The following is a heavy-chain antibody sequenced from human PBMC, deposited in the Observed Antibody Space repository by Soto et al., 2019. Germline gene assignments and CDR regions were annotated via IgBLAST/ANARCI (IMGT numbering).Heavy chain of an antibody. D-gene: IGHD2-21*01. J-gene: IGHJ6*03. CDR3: EGDAKQSARCMGLCYYYYNMDA. V-gene: IGHV3-74*01. CDR1: GFTFSSYW. CDR2: INSDGSTT. Sequence: GGSLRLSCAASGFTFSSYWMHWVRQAPGKGLVWVSRINSDGSTTSYADSVQGRFTISRDNAKNTLYLQMNSLGAEDTAVYYCEGDAKQSARCMGLCYYYYNMDAWAKGPRSPSP.